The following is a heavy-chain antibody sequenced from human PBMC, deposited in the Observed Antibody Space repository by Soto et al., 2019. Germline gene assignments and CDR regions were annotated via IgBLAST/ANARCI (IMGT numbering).Heavy chain of an antibody. CDR3: AREAFGVQGSWFDP. D-gene: IGHD3-10*01. J-gene: IGHJ5*02. CDR2: VSASNGKT. CDR1: GYIFTTYG. Sequence: QIQLVQSGSEVRMPGASVKVSCKASGYIFTTYGITWVRQAPGQGLEWMGWVSASNGKTNYAQKFEVRVTMTTDTSTTTAYMELRSLRSDDTAVYYCAREAFGVQGSWFDPWGQGTLVTVSS. V-gene: IGHV1-18*01.